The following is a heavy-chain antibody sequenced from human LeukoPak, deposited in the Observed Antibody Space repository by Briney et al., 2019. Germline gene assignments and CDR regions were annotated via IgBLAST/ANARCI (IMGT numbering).Heavy chain of an antibody. CDR1: GFTFSSYE. J-gene: IGHJ3*02. D-gene: IGHD3-22*01. Sequence: PGGSLRLSCAASGFTFSSYEMNWVRRAPGKGLEWVSYISSSGTTIYYADSVRGRFTISRDNAKNSLYLQMNSLRAEDTAVYYCARDQSSGYYSLDAFDIWGQGTMVTVSS. V-gene: IGHV3-48*03. CDR3: ARDQSSGYYSLDAFDI. CDR2: ISSSGTTI.